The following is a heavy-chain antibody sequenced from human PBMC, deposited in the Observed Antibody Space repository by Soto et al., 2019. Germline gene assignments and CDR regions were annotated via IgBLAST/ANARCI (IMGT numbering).Heavy chain of an antibody. V-gene: IGHV3-23*01. CDR2: ISGSGDTT. J-gene: IGHJ6*02. Sequence: SLRLSCAASGFTFSSYAMAWVRQAPVKGLEWVSVISGSGDTTYHADSVSGRFTISRDNSKNTVYLQMSSLRTEDTAIYWCAKGVRGIIIRQGMDVWGQGTTVTVSS. CDR1: GFTFSSYA. CDR3: AKGVRGIIIRQGMDV. D-gene: IGHD3-10*01.